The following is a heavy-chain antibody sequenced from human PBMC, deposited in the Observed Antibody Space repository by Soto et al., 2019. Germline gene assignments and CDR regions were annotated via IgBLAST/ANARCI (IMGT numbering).Heavy chain of an antibody. J-gene: IGHJ4*02. CDR2: INAGNGNT. Sequence: QVQLVQSGAEEKKPGASVKVSCKASGYTFTSYAMHWVRQAPGQRLEWMGWINAGNGNTKYSQKFQGRVTITRDTPASSAYTELSSLRSEDTAVCYCGRGGEPTAYWGKGALFTVSS. D-gene: IGHD1-26*01. V-gene: IGHV1-3*05. CDR1: GYTFTSYA. CDR3: GRGGEPTAY.